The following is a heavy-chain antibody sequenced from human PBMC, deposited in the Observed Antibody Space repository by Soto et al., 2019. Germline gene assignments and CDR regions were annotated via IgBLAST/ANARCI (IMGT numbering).Heavy chain of an antibody. CDR2: ISYSGST. V-gene: IGHV4-59*08. D-gene: IGHD1-26*01. J-gene: IGHJ6*04. CDR3: ARGWWEREGYLMDV. Sequence: SETLSLTCPFSGLSISSHYWSWIRQPPGKGLEWIGYISYSGSTHYNPSLKSPVTISGDMSKSQFSLKLSSVTAADTAVYYCARGWWEREGYLMDVWGKGTTVTSPQ. CDR1: GLSISSHY.